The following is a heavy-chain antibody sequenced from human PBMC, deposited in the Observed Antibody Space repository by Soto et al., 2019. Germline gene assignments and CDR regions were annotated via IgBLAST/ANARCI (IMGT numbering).Heavy chain of an antibody. CDR1: GFTFSSYA. V-gene: IGHV3-23*01. CDR2: ISGSGDIT. CDR3: AIEYCYAPFDA. Sequence: GGSLRLSCAASGFTFSSYAMSWVRQAPGKGLEWVSGISGSGDITYYADSVKGRFTISRDNSKNTLYLQMNSLRAEDTAVYYWAIEYCYAPFDALGQGNLVTVYS. J-gene: IGHJ5*02. D-gene: IGHD2-2*01.